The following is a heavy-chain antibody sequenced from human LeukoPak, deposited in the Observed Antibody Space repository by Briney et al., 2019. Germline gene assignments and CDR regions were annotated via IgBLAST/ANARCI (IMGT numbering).Heavy chain of an antibody. CDR1: GYTLTELS. J-gene: IGHJ4*02. CDR2: FDPDDGET. D-gene: IGHD3-22*01. V-gene: IGHV1-24*01. CDR3: AAVKPYYYDSSGYGY. Sequence: ASVKVSCKVSGYTLTELSMHWVRQAPGKGLEWMGGFDPDDGETIYAQKFQGRVTMTEDTSTDTAYMELSSLRSEDTAVYYCAAVKPYYYDSSGYGYWGQGTLVTVSS.